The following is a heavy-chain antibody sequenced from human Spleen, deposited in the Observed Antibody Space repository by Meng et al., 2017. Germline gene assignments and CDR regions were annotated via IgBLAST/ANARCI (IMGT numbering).Heavy chain of an antibody. CDR2: ISGSGGST. J-gene: IGHJ3*01. D-gene: IGHD3-10*01. V-gene: IGHV3-23*01. CDR1: GFTFSSYA. CDR3: AKEFGLPADAFDV. Sequence: GESLKISCAASGFTFSSYAMSWVRQAPGKGLEWVSAISGSGGSTYYADSVKGRFTIFRDNFKNTLYLQMNSLRAEDTAVYYCAKEFGLPADAFDVWGQGTMVTVSS.